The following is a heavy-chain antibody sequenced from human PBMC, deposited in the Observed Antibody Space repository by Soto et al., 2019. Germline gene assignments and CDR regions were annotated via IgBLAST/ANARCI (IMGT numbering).Heavy chain of an antibody. Sequence: PGGSLRLSCEASGFTFSDNWMSWVRQAPGKGLEWVANINQDGSEKYYLDSVKGRFSISRDNAKNSVYQEKNSLRAADTAVYYCARESEDLTSNFDYWGQGTLVTVSS. CDR3: ARESEDLTSNFDY. CDR1: GFTFSDNW. J-gene: IGHJ4*02. V-gene: IGHV3-7*01. CDR2: INQDGSEK.